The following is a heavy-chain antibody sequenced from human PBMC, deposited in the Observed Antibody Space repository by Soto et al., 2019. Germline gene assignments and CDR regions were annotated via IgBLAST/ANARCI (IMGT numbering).Heavy chain of an antibody. CDR3: ARAASPYIGLFSAFPP. Sequence: SETLSLTCSVSGGPLSSGSYYWSRIRQSPGQGLEWIGYIYYSGTTKYNPSLKSRVSISVDTSKNQFSLRLTSLSAADTAVYYCARAASPYIGLFSAFPPWGQGTLATVS. CDR2: IYYSGTT. J-gene: IGHJ5*02. CDR1: GGPLSSGSYY. V-gene: IGHV4-61*01. D-gene: IGHD5-12*01.